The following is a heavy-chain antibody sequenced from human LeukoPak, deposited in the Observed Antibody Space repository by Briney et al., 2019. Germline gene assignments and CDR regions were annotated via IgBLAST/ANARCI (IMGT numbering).Heavy chain of an antibody. V-gene: IGHV1-18*01. CDR1: GYTFTSYG. CDR3: ARGIVVVPAASNWFDP. D-gene: IGHD2-2*01. CDR2: ISAYNGNT. Sequence: ASVKVSCKASGYTFTSYGISWLRQAPGQGLEWMGWISAYNGNTNYAQKLQGRVTMTTDTSTSTAYMELRSLRSDDTAVYYCARGIVVVPAASNWFDPWGQGTLVTVSS. J-gene: IGHJ5*02.